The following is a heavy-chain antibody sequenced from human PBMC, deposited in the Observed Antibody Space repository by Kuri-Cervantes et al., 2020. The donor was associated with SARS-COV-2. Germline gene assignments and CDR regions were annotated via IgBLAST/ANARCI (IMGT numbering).Heavy chain of an antibody. CDR2: IYYSGST. J-gene: IGHJ3*02. Sequence: SETLSLTCTVSSDSITSYYWSWIRQPPGKGLEWIGYIYYSGSTNYNPSLKSRVTISVDTSKNQFSLKLSSVTAADTAVYYCASARAFDIWGQGTMVTVSS. CDR3: ASARAFDI. V-gene: IGHV4-59*12. CDR1: SDSITSYY.